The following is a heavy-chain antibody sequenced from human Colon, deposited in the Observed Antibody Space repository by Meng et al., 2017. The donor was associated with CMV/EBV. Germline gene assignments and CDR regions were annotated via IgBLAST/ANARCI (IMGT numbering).Heavy chain of an antibody. CDR2: IYPQDGGT. Sequence: HVYLVRVGTAVKKPGASGTAPCKTSGTTFTANHLHWVRQAPGQGLEWMGWIYPQDGGTYFAQKFQDRVTLTRDTSITTAYMELSGLTSDDTAIYYCVRESWYFDFWGEGTLVTVSS. D-gene: IGHD6-13*01. CDR1: GTTFTANH. CDR3: VRESWYFDF. V-gene: IGHV1-2*02. J-gene: IGHJ4*02.